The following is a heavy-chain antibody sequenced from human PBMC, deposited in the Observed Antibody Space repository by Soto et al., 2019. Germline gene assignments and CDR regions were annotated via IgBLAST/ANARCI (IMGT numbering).Heavy chain of an antibody. J-gene: IGHJ6*02. CDR3: ARFLTGHYDILTGYDYYYGMDA. CDR2: INPNSGGT. V-gene: IGHV1-2*04. Sequence: ASVKVSCKASGYTFTGYYMHWVRQAPGQGLEWMGWINPNSGGTNYAQKFQGWVTMTRDTSISTAYMELRSLRSDDTAVYYCARFLTGHYDILTGYDYYYGMDAWGQGTTVTVSS. CDR1: GYTFTGYY. D-gene: IGHD3-9*01.